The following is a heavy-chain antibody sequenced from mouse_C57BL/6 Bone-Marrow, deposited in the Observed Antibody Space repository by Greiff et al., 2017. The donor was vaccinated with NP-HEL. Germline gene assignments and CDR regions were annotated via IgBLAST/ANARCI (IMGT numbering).Heavy chain of an antibody. CDR1: GFSLSTSGMG. Sequence: QVTLKVSGPGILQSSQTLSLTCSFSGFSLSTSGMGVSWIRQPSGKGLEWLAHIYWDDDKRYNPSLKSRPTTSKDTSRNQVFLKITSVDTADTATYYCARRGWDGVFDYWGQGTTLTVSS. CDR3: ARRGWDGVFDY. V-gene: IGHV8-12*01. J-gene: IGHJ2*01. CDR2: IYWDDDK. D-gene: IGHD4-1*01.